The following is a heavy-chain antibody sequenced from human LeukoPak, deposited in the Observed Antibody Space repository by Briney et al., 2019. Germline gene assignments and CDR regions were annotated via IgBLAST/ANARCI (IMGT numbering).Heavy chain of an antibody. Sequence: GSLRLSCAASGFTFSRYSMNWVREAPGKGLEWVSSISSSRSYIYYADSVKGRFTISRDNAENSLYLQMNSLRAEDTAVYYCARDAVGGCSSTSCYPTWGQGTLVTVSS. CDR3: ARDAVGGCSSTSCYPT. D-gene: IGHD2-2*01. CDR1: GFTFSRYS. J-gene: IGHJ5*02. V-gene: IGHV3-21*01. CDR2: ISSSRSYI.